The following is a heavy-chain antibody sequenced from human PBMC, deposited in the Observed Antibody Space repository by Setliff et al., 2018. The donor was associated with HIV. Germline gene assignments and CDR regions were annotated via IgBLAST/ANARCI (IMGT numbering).Heavy chain of an antibody. CDR3: ARPLSPSYNFWGDAFAI. V-gene: IGHV4-39*01. CDR1: GVSISTSGYY. Sequence: KPSETLSLTCNVSGVSISTSGYYWGWIRQPPGKGLEWIGGFHSSGSTSYNPSLRSRVVLSVDTSKNQLSLRLTSFTAADTAVYYCARPLSPSYNFWGDAFAIWGQGTLVTVSS. D-gene: IGHD3-3*01. CDR2: FHSSGST. J-gene: IGHJ3*02.